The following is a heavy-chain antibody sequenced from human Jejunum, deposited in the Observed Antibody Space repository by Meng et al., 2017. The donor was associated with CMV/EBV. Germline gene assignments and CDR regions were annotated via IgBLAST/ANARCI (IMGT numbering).Heavy chain of an antibody. J-gene: IGHJ5*01. V-gene: IGHV1-2*02. CDR2: ISPNTGGK. CDR1: GYTFTGNC. CDR3: ARDYNDLAVGDANWFDS. D-gene: IGHD6-19*01. Sequence: QGQLAQSGPGVKKPSDTLSVTCTVSGYTFTGNCTDWVRQAHGQGLELMGLISPNTGGKSYAPKSQDRVTMTTDTSITTAYMDLRKLTSDDTAVYYCARDYNDLAVGDANWFDSWGQGTLVTVSS.